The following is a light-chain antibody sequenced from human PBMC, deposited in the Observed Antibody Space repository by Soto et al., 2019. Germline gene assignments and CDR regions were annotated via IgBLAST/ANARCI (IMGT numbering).Light chain of an antibody. CDR2: EVS. CDR1: SSDVGGYNY. Sequence: QSALTQPPSASGSPGQLVTISCTGTSSDVGGYNYVSWYQQHPGKAPKLMIYEVSKRPSGVPDRFSGSKSGNTASLTVSGLQAEDEAAYYCSSYAGSNNLGVFGGGTKLTVL. V-gene: IGLV2-8*01. J-gene: IGLJ2*01. CDR3: SSYAGSNNLGV.